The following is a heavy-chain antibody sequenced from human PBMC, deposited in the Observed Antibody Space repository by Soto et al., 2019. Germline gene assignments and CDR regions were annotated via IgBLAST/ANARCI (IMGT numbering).Heavy chain of an antibody. Sequence: QVQLQESGPGLVKPSGTLSLTCGVSGDSIGSSNWCSWVRQPTGKGLEWIGEIYHSGSTNYNQSLKSRVTISVDKSKTQFSLKLSPVTAADTAVYYCARLVGATLVDYWGKGTMVTVSS. CDR3: ARLVGATLVDY. CDR1: GDSIGSSNW. CDR2: IYHSGST. J-gene: IGHJ4*02. D-gene: IGHD1-26*01. V-gene: IGHV4-4*02.